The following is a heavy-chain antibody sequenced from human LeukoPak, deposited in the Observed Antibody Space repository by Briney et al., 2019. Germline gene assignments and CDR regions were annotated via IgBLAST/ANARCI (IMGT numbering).Heavy chain of an antibody. CDR3: AREAPESYGMDV. CDR1: RYTFTGYY. Sequence: ASVKVSCKAARYTFTGYYLHWVRQAPGQGLGWMGWINPNSGGTNYAQNFQGRVSLTRDTSISTAYMELSRLRSDDTAVYYCAREAPESYGMDVWGQGTTVIVSS. CDR2: INPNSGGT. V-gene: IGHV1-2*02. J-gene: IGHJ6*02.